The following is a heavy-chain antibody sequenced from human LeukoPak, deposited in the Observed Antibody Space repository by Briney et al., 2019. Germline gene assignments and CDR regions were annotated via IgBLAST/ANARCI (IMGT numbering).Heavy chain of an antibody. CDR2: ISAYNGNT. D-gene: IGHD5-12*01. J-gene: IGHJ1*01. Sequence: GASVTVSCKASGYTFTGYYMHWVRQAPGQGLEWMGWISAYNGNTNYAQKLQGRVTMTTDTSTSTAYMELRSLRSDDTAVYYCAREPIKWLRHQYFQHWGQGTLVTVSS. CDR1: GYTFTGYY. V-gene: IGHV1-18*04. CDR3: AREPIKWLRHQYFQH.